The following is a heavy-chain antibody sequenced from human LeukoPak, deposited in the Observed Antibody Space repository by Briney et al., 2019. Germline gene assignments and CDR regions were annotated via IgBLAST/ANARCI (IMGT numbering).Heavy chain of an antibody. CDR2: IYPDDSDT. J-gene: IGHJ6*03. V-gene: IGHV5-51*01. CDR3: ARHGHCTNGVCYSNYYYYMDV. D-gene: IGHD2-8*01. Sequence: NPGESLKISCKGSGYTFTSYWIGWVRQMPGKGLDWMGIIYPDDSDTRYSPSFEGQVIISVDKSISTAYLQWSSLKASDPATYYCARHGHCTNGVCYSNYYYYMDVWGKGTTVTVSS. CDR1: GYTFTSYW.